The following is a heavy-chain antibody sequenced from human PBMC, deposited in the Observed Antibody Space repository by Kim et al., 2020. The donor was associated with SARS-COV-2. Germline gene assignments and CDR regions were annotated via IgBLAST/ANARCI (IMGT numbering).Heavy chain of an antibody. J-gene: IGHJ5*02. V-gene: IGHV4-61*05. CDR3: ARSSAYTLNWFDP. D-gene: IGHD5-12*01. Sequence: DPSLTSWVSISVDKSKNQFSLRLSSVTAADTAVYYCARSSAYTLNWFDPWGQGTLVTVSS.